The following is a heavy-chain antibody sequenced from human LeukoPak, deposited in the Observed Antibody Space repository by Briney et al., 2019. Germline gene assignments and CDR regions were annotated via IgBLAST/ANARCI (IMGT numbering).Heavy chain of an antibody. Sequence: ASVTVSCKASGYSFTTYYIHWVRQAPGKAPEWRGWINPNGGGTKYAQNFQGRVTMTRDTSITTVYMELSSLTFDDTAVYYCARDLRQQLILGWLDPWGQGTLVTVSS. CDR2: INPNGGGT. CDR3: ARDLRQQLILGWLDP. D-gene: IGHD3/OR15-3a*01. V-gene: IGHV1-2*02. CDR1: GYSFTTYY. J-gene: IGHJ5*02.